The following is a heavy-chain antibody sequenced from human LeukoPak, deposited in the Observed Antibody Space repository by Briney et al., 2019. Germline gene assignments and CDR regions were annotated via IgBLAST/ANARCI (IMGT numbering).Heavy chain of an antibody. D-gene: IGHD2-15*01. Sequence: PSETLSLTCTVSGGSISSSSYYWGWIRQSPGKGLEWIGSVYYSGSTYYNPSLKSRVTISVDTPKNQFSLNLRSVTAADTAVYYCATDRYCSGGSCSSPNWFDPWGRGTLVTVSS. V-gene: IGHV4-39*07. CDR3: ATDRYCSGGSCSSPNWFDP. J-gene: IGHJ5*02. CDR1: GGSISSSSYY. CDR2: VYYSGST.